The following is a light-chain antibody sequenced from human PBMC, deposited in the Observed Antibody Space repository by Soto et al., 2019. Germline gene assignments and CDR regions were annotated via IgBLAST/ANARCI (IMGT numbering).Light chain of an antibody. J-gene: IGKJ1*01. V-gene: IGKV1-39*01. CDR1: QSISTY. CDR3: QQHQSYWS. CDR2: AAS. Sequence: DIQMTQSPSSLSASVGDRVTITCRASQSISTYLYWYQQKPGKAPKLLIYAASSLQSGVPSRFSGSGSGTEFTLTISSLQPDDFATYYCQQHQSYWSFGQGTKVDIK.